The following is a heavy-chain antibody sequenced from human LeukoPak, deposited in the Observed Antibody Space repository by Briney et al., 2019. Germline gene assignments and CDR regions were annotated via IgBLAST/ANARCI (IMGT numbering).Heavy chain of an antibody. J-gene: IGHJ5*02. Sequence: GGSLRLSCAASGFTFSDYYMSWIRQAPGKGLEWVANIKQDGSEKYYVDSVKGRFTISRDNAKNSLYLQMTSLRAEDTAVYFCARELTSDYLAHRGDNWFDPWGQGTLVTVSS. CDR3: ARELTSDYLAHRGDNWFDP. V-gene: IGHV3-7*01. D-gene: IGHD4-11*01. CDR2: IKQDGSEK. CDR1: GFTFSDYY.